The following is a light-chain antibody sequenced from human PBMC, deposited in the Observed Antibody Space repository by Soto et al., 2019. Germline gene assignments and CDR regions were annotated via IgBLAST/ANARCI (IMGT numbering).Light chain of an antibody. CDR2: STN. J-gene: IGLJ3*02. CDR1: FGSVSTSYY. Sequence: QTVVTQEPSFSVSPGGTVTLTCGLSFGSVSTSYYPSWYQQTPGQAPRTLIYSTNTRSSGVPDRFSGSILGNKAALTITGAQADDESDYYCVLYMGSGIWVFGGGTQLTVL. CDR3: VLYMGSGIWV. V-gene: IGLV8-61*01.